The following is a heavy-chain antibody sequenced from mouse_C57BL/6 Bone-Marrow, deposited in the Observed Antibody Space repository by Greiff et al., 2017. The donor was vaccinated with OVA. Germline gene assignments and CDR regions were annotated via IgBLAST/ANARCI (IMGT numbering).Heavy chain of an antibody. CDR3: ARGWYAMDY. V-gene: IGHV1-55*01. CDR2: IYPGSGST. D-gene: IGHD1-1*02. Sequence: QVHVKQPGAELVKPGASVKMSCKASGYTFTSYWITWVKQRPGQGLEWIGDIYPGSGSTNYTEKFKSKATLTVDTSSSTAYMQLSSLTSEDSAVYYCARGWYAMDYWGQGTSVTVSS. CDR1: GYTFTSYW. J-gene: IGHJ4*01.